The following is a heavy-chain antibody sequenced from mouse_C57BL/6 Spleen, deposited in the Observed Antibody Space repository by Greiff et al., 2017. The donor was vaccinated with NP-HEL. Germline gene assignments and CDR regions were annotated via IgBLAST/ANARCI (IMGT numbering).Heavy chain of an antibody. J-gene: IGHJ2*01. CDR3: AREGDP. Sequence: EVKLMESGPGLVKPSQSLSLTCSVTGYSITSGYYWNWIRQFPGNKLEWMGYISYDGSNNYNPSLKNRISITRDTSKNQFFLKLNSVTTKDTATYYCAREGDPWGQGTTLTVSS. CDR1: GYSITSGYY. CDR2: ISYDGSN. V-gene: IGHV3-6*01.